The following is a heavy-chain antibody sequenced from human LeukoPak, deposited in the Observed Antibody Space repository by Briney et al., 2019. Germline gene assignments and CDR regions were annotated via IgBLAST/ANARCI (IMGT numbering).Heavy chain of an antibody. V-gene: IGHV3-21*01. CDR3: ARSSDSSGRDY. D-gene: IGHD6-19*01. J-gene: IGHJ4*02. CDR2: ISSSSSYI. CDR1: GFTFSSYS. Sequence: GGSLRLSCAASGFTFSSYSMNLVRQAPGKGLEWVSSISSSSSYIYYADSVKGRFTISRDNAKNSLYLQMNSLRAEDTAVCYCARSSDSSGRDYWGQGTLVTVSS.